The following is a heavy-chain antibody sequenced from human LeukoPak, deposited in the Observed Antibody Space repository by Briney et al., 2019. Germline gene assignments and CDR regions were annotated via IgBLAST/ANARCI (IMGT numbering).Heavy chain of an antibody. J-gene: IGHJ4*02. V-gene: IGHV3-23*01. CDR2: ISGSGGST. D-gene: IGHD5-24*01. Sequence: PGGSLRLSCAASGFSFSDAWMSWVRQAPGKGLEWVSAISGSGGSTYYADSVKGRFTISRDNSKNTLYLQMNSLRAEDTAVYYCAKGRWLQLQDYFDYWGQGTLVTVSS. CDR1: GFSFSDAW. CDR3: AKGRWLQLQDYFDY.